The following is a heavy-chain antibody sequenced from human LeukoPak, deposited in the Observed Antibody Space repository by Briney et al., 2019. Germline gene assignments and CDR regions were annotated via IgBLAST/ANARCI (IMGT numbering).Heavy chain of an antibody. CDR3: ARALSLRDAFDI. D-gene: IGHD3-16*02. CDR1: GYTFTGYY. J-gene: IGHJ3*02. Sequence: ASVKVSCKASGYTFTGYYMHWVRQAPGQGLEWMGRINPNSGGTNYAQKFQGRVTMTRDTSISTAYMELSRLRSNDTAVYYCARALSLRDAFDIWGQGTMVTVSS. CDR2: INPNSGGT. V-gene: IGHV1-2*06.